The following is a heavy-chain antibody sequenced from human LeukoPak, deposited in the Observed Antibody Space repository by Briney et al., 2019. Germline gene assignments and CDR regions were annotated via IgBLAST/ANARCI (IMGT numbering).Heavy chain of an antibody. CDR3: AKVDGTIAVAGYYFDY. CDR2: ISGSGSST. D-gene: IGHD6-19*01. CDR1: GFTFSSYA. Sequence: GGSLRLSCAASGFTFSSYAMSWVRQAPGKGLEWVSAISGSGSSTYYADSVKGRFTISRDNSKNTLYLQMNSLRAEDTAVYYCAKVDGTIAVAGYYFDYWGQGTLVTVSS. V-gene: IGHV3-23*01. J-gene: IGHJ4*02.